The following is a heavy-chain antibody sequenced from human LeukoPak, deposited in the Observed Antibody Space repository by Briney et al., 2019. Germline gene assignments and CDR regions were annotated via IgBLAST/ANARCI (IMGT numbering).Heavy chain of an antibody. CDR2: IYYSGST. J-gene: IGHJ4*02. V-gene: IGHV4-59*08. CDR1: GGSISSYY. Sequence: PSETLSLTCTVSGGSISSYYWSWIRQPPGKGLEWIGYIYYSGSTNYNPSLKSRVTISVDTSKNQFSLKLGSVTAADTAVYYCARLDDSSGLVVDYWGQGTLVTVSS. CDR3: ARLDDSSGLVVDY. D-gene: IGHD3-22*01.